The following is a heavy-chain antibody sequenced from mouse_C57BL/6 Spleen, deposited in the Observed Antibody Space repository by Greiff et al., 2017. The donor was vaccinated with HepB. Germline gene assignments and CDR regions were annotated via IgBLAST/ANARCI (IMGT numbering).Heavy chain of an antibody. Sequence: QVQLQQPGAELVKPGASVKLSCKASGYTFTSYWMHWVKQRPGQGLEWIGMIHPNSGSTNYNEKFKSKATLTVDKSSSTAYMQLSSLTSEDSAVYYCARHGDYDGGYYAMDYWGQGTSVTVSS. D-gene: IGHD2-4*01. CDR3: ARHGDYDGGYYAMDY. J-gene: IGHJ4*01. V-gene: IGHV1-64*01. CDR2: IHPNSGST. CDR1: GYTFTSYW.